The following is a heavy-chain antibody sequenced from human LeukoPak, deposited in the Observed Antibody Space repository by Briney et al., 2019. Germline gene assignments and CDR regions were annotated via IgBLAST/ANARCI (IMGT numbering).Heavy chain of an antibody. D-gene: IGHD6-13*01. CDR1: GGSISSYY. J-gene: IGHJ4*02. CDR3: ARSASSSWSPSNY. V-gene: IGHV4-59*12. CDR2: IYYSGST. Sequence: SETLSLTCTVSGGSISSYYWSWIRQPPGKGLEWIGYIYYSGSTNYNPSLKSRVTISVDTSKNQFSLKLSSVTAADTAVYYCARSASSSWSPSNYWGQGTLVTVSS.